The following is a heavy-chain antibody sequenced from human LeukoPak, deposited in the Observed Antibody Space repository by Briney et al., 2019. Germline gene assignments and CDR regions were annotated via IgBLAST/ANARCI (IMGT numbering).Heavy chain of an antibody. V-gene: IGHV4-39*01. J-gene: IGHJ4*02. Sequence: SETLSLTCTVSGGSISSGSYYWGWIRQPPGKGLEWIGTIYYSGSTYYNPSLKSRVTISVDSSKNQFSLKLSSVTAADPAVYFCAGLYNGYDQPIDSWGQGALVTVSS. D-gene: IGHD5-12*01. CDR3: AGLYNGYDQPIDS. CDR2: IYYSGST. CDR1: GGSISSGSYY.